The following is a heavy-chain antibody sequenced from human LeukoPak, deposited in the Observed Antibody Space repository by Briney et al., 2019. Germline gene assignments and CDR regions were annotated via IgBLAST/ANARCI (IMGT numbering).Heavy chain of an antibody. Sequence: PSETLSLTCTVSGGSISSYYWSWIRQPPGKGLEWIGYIYYSGSTNYNPSLKSRVTISVDTSKNQFSLKLSSVTAADTAVYYCAKDFTRGFGGNQPYYFDYWGQGTLVTVSS. CDR1: GGSISSYY. D-gene: IGHD4-23*01. CDR3: AKDFTRGFGGNQPYYFDY. J-gene: IGHJ4*02. V-gene: IGHV4-59*01. CDR2: IYYSGST.